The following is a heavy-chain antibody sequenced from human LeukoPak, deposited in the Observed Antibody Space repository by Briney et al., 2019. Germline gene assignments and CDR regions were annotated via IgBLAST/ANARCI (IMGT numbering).Heavy chain of an antibody. CDR2: IRYDGRNK. Sequence: PGGSLRLSCALTAFTFSSYCMHWVRQAPGKGLEWVAFIRYDGRNKNYEESVKGRFTISRDNSKHTVYMQMDSLTAEDTAMYYCAKESPAYDSSSYFNPYIDYWGQGTLVTVSS. V-gene: IGHV3-30*02. CDR3: AKESPAYDSSSYFNPYIDY. CDR1: AFTFSSYC. D-gene: IGHD3-22*01. J-gene: IGHJ4*02.